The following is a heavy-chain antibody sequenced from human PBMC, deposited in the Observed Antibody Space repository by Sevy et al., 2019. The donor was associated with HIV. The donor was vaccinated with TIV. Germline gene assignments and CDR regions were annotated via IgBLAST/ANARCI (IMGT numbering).Heavy chain of an antibody. CDR2: ISGSGSTI. D-gene: IGHD3-10*01. Sequence: GGSLRLSCAASGFRFSDYYMTWIRQAPGKGLEWISYISGSGSTIYYADSMAGRFTISRGNAKNSLYLQMNSLRAEDTAVYYCARDVYYGSGSYYLQDYGMDVWGQGTTVTVSS. CDR1: GFRFSDYY. J-gene: IGHJ6*02. V-gene: IGHV3-11*04. CDR3: ARDVYYGSGSYYLQDYGMDV.